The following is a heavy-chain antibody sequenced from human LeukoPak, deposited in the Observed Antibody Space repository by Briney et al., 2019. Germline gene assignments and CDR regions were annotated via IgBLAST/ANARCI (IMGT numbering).Heavy chain of an antibody. V-gene: IGHV3-23*01. Sequence: GGSLRLSCAASAFTFSSYAMTWVRQAPGKGLDWVSTIGGSGDSTSYADSVKGRFTISRDSSKNTLFLQMNSLRAEDTAIYYCAKAGGAFSSSWYLYFDYWGQGTLVTVSS. CDR3: AKAGGAFSSSWYLYFDY. CDR1: AFTFSSYA. J-gene: IGHJ4*02. CDR2: IGGSGDST. D-gene: IGHD6-13*01.